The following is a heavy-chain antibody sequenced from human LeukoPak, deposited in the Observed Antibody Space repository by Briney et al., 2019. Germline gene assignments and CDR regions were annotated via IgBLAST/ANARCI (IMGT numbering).Heavy chain of an antibody. Sequence: PGWSLRLSCTGSGFTFGDCAMTWVRQAPGKGLEWVGFVSSKAHGGTTEYAAAVKGRFTFSRDDSKSIAYLQMNSLKTEDTAVYYCTRETSTDMVVTALGYWGQGTLVTVSS. D-gene: IGHD2-15*01. CDR3: TRETSTDMVVTALGY. V-gene: IGHV3-49*04. CDR2: VSSKAHGGTT. CDR1: GFTFGDCA. J-gene: IGHJ4*02.